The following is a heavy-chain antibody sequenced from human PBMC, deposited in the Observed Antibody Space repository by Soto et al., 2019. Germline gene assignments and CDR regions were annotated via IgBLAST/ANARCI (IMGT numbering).Heavy chain of an antibody. D-gene: IGHD4-4*01. CDR1: GYTITNYF. CDR2: VNPSTGAT. J-gene: IGHJ5*02. Sequence: ASVKVSCKASGYTITNYFLHWVRQPPGQGLQWMGVVNPSTGATSYAQKFRGRVTMTRDTFTRTVYMELSSLNSEDTAVYYCAREALRRGYSNFRWFDPWGQGTQVTVSS. V-gene: IGHV1-46*01. CDR3: AREALRRGYSNFRWFDP.